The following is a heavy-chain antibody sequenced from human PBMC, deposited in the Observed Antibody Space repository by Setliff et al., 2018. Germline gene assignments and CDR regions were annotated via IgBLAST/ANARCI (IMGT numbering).Heavy chain of an antibody. CDR3: ARDEGNDILTGYYPH. D-gene: IGHD3-9*01. J-gene: IGHJ4*02. CDR2: INAGNGNT. Sequence: ASVKVSCKASGYTFTSYAMHWVRQAPGQRLEWMGWINAGNGNTNYAQKLQGRVTMTTDTSTSTAYMELSSLRSEDTAVYYCARDEGNDILTGYYPHWGQGTLVTVSS. V-gene: IGHV1-3*01. CDR1: GYTFTSYA.